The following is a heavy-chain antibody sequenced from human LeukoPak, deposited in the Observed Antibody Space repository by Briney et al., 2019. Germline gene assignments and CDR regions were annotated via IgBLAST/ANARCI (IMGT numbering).Heavy chain of an antibody. CDR2: ISGSRSTI. V-gene: IGHV3-48*01. CDR3: ARDSSGYDVRYYYYYMDV. D-gene: IGHD5-12*01. Sequence: PGGSLRLSCAASGFTFSSNSMNWVRQAPGKELEWVSYISGSRSTIYYADSVKGRFTISRDNAKNSLYLQMNSLRAEDTAVYYCARDSSGYDVRYYYYYMDVWGKGTTVTVSS. CDR1: GFTFSSNS. J-gene: IGHJ6*03.